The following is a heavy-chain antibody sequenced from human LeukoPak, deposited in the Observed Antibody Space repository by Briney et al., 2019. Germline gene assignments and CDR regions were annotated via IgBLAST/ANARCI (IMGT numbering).Heavy chain of an antibody. D-gene: IGHD2-15*01. CDR1: GYTFTGYY. Sequence: ASVKVSCKASGYTFTGYYMHWVRQAPGQGLEWMGWINPNSGGTNYAQKFQGRVTMTRDTSISTAYMELSRLRSDDTAVYYCARGPDIVVVDISMDVWGQGTTVTASS. J-gene: IGHJ6*02. CDR3: ARGPDIVVVDISMDV. CDR2: INPNSGGT. V-gene: IGHV1-2*02.